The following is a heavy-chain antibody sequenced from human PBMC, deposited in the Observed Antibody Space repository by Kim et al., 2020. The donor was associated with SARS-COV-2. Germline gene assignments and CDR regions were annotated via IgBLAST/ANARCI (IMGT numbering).Heavy chain of an antibody. D-gene: IGHD2-2*01. Sequence: SETLSLTCTVSGGSISSGDYYWSWIRQPPGKGLEWIGYIYYSGSTYYNPSLKSRVTISVDTSKNQFSLKLSSVTAADTAVYYCAREPVGGYCSSTSCYGMDVWGQGTTVTVSS. CDR3: AREPVGGYCSSTSCYGMDV. V-gene: IGHV4-30-4*01. J-gene: IGHJ6*02. CDR2: IYYSGST. CDR1: GGSISSGDYY.